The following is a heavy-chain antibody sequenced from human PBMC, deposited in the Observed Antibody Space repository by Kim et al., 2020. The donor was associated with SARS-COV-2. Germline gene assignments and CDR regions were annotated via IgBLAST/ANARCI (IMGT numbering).Heavy chain of an antibody. Sequence: SVKVSCKASGGTFSSYAISWVRQAPGQWLEWMGGIIPIFGTANYAQKFKGRVTSTADESTSTAYMELSSLRSEDTAVYYCARDHAPSFSSGWYDHNSFGPWGQGTLVTVSS. J-gene: IGHJ5*02. CDR1: GGTFSSYA. CDR2: IIPIFGTA. CDR3: ARDHAPSFSSGWYDHNSFGP. D-gene: IGHD6-19*01. V-gene: IGHV1-69*13.